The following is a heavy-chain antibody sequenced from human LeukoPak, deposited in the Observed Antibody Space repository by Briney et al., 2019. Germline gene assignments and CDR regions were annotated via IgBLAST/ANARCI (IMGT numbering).Heavy chain of an antibody. Sequence: SVKVSCKASGGTFSSYTISWVRQAPGQGLEWMGRIIPILGIANYAQKFQGRVTITADKSTSTAYMEQSSLRSEDTAVYYCARGGTVVPAAPDAFDIWGQGTMVTVSS. D-gene: IGHD2-2*01. CDR2: IIPILGIA. V-gene: IGHV1-69*02. CDR1: GGTFSSYT. CDR3: ARGGTVVPAAPDAFDI. J-gene: IGHJ3*02.